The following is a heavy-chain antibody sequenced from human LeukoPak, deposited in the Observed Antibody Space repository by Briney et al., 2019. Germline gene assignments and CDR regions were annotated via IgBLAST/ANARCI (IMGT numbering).Heavy chain of an antibody. V-gene: IGHV3-30-3*01. Sequence: GGSLRLSCAASGFTFSSYWMSWVRQAPGKGLEWVAVISYDGSNKYYADSVKGRFTISRDNSKNTLYLQMNSLRAEDTAVYYCARDQGENGDSPFDYWGQGTLVTVSS. D-gene: IGHD4-17*01. CDR2: ISYDGSNK. CDR3: ARDQGENGDSPFDY. J-gene: IGHJ4*02. CDR1: GFTFSSYW.